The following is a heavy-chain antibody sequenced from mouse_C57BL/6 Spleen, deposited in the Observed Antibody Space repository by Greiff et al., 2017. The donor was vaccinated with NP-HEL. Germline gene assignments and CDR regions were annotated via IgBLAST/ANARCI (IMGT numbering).Heavy chain of an antibody. D-gene: IGHD1-1*01. CDR3: ARSEGITTVVAPYYYAMDY. Sequence: QVQLKESGAELVMPGASVKLSCKASGYTFTSYWMHWVKQRPGQGLEWIGEIDPSDSYTNYNQKFKGKSTVTVDKSSSTAYMQLSSLTSEDSAVYYCARSEGITTVVAPYYYAMDYWGQGTSVTVSS. CDR2: IDPSDSYT. V-gene: IGHV1-69*01. J-gene: IGHJ4*01. CDR1: GYTFTSYW.